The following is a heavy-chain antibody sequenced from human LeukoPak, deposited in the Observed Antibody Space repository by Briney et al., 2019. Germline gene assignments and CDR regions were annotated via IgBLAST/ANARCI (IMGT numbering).Heavy chain of an antibody. CDR2: IYYSGTT. J-gene: IGHJ4*02. CDR1: GGSISSYY. CDR3: ARFPQGGYNYFDY. Sequence: SETLSLTCTVSGGSISSYYWNWIRQPPGKGLEWIGYIYYSGTTNYNPSPKSRVTISVDTSKNQFSLKLSSVTAADTAVYYCARFPQGGYNYFDYWGQGTLVTVSS. V-gene: IGHV4-59*01. D-gene: IGHD5-24*01.